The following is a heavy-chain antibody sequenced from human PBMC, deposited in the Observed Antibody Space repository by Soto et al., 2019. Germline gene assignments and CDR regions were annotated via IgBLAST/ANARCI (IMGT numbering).Heavy chain of an antibody. D-gene: IGHD3-16*01. CDR1: GFTFSSYA. V-gene: IGHV3-30-3*01. CDR3: AREMGDFVGVQNLNCFAP. CDR2: ISYDGSNK. Sequence: PGGSLRLSCAASGFTFSSYAMHWVRQAPGKGLEWVAVISYDGSNKYYADSVKGRFTISRDNSKNPLYLQMNTLRAEDTAVIYGAREMGDFVGVQNLNCFAPWGQGTLVTVSS. J-gene: IGHJ5*02.